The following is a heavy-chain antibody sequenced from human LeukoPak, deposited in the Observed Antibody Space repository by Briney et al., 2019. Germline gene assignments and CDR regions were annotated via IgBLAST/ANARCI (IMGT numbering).Heavy chain of an antibody. CDR2: ISWNSGSI. CDR1: GFTFDDYA. Sequence: PGGSLRLSCAASGFTFDDYAMPWVRQAPGKGLEWVSGISWNSGSIGYADSVKGRFTISRDNAKNSLYLQMNSLRAEDTALYCCAKRGALRGYSGYDEYWGQGTLVTVSS. D-gene: IGHD5-12*01. J-gene: IGHJ4*02. V-gene: IGHV3-9*01. CDR3: AKRGALRGYSGYDEY.